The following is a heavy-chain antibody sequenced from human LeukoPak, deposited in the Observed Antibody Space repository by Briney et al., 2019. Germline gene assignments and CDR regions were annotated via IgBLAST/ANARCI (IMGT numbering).Heavy chain of an antibody. V-gene: IGHV4-34*01. CDR2: INHSGST. J-gene: IGHJ4*02. Sequence: PSETLSLTCAVYGGSFSGYYWSWIRQPPGKGLEWIGEINHSGSTNYNPSLKSRVTISVDTSKNQFSLKLSSVTAADTAVYYCARGRGYWAQGTLVTVSS. CDR1: GGSFSGYY. CDR3: ARGRGY.